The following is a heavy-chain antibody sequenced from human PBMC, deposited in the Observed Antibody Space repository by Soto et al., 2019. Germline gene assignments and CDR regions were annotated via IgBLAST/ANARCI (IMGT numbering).Heavy chain of an antibody. CDR3: ARGLGGFGWWLRATYYGMDV. V-gene: IGHV1-8*01. Sequence: QVQLVQSGAEVKKPGASVKVSCKASGYTFTSYDINWVRQATGQGLEWMGWMNPNSGNTGYAQKFQGRVNTTRNTSISTAYMELSSLRSEDTAVYYCARGLGGFGWWLRATYYGMDVWGQGTTVTVSS. CDR1: GYTFTSYD. CDR2: MNPNSGNT. J-gene: IGHJ6*02. D-gene: IGHD5-12*01.